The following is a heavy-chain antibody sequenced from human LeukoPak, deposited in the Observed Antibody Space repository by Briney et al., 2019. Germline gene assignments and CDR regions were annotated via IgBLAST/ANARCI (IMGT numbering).Heavy chain of an antibody. V-gene: IGHV3-9*03. Sequence: PGRSLRLSCAASGFTFDDYAMHWVRQAPGKGLEWVSGISWNSGSIGYADSVKGRFTISRDNAKNSLYLQMNSLRAEDMALYYCAKGGYSSSWPVFDYWGQGTLVTVSS. CDR1: GFTFDDYA. D-gene: IGHD6-13*01. CDR3: AKGGYSSSWPVFDY. CDR2: ISWNSGSI. J-gene: IGHJ4*02.